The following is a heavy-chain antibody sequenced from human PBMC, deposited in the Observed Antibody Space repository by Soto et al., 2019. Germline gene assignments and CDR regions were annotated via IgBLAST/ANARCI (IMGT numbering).Heavy chain of an antibody. CDR3: ARRYSSGFEH. V-gene: IGHV4-31*03. CDR1: GGSISSGGYY. J-gene: IGHJ4*02. D-gene: IGHD6-19*01. Sequence: PSETLSLTCTVSGGSISSGGYYWSWIRQHPGKGLEWIGYIYYSGSTYYNPSLKSRVTISVDTSKNQFSLKLSSVTTADTAVYYCARRYSSGFEHWGQGTLVTVPS. CDR2: IYYSGST.